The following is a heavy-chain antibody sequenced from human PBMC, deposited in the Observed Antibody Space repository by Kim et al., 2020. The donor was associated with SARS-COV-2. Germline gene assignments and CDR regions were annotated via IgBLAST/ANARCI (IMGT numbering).Heavy chain of an antibody. J-gene: IGHJ4*02. V-gene: IGHV3-74*01. Sequence: DGSTTSEADSGKGRFTISRDNAKNTLYLQMNSLRAEDTAVYYCVRAYDYWGQGTLVTVSS. CDR2: DGSTT. CDR3: VRAYDY.